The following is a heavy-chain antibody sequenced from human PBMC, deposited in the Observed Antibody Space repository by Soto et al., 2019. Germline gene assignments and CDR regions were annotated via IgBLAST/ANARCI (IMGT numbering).Heavy chain of an antibody. D-gene: IGHD6-19*01. Sequence: PSGTLTLSCGVSGFSISGYYLSWIRQAPGKGLEWLAYVYYTGSTNYSRYLRSRVSLSVDTSKNELSLRLSSVTAADTAVYFCARSVAVPGEDIDYWGQGTQVTVCS. CDR3: ARSVAVPGEDIDY. CDR2: VYYTGST. V-gene: IGHV4-59*01. J-gene: IGHJ4*02. CDR1: GFSISGYY.